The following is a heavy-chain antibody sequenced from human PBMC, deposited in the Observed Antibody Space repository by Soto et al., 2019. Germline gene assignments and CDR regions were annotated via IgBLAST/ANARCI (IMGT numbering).Heavy chain of an antibody. J-gene: IGHJ4*02. Sequence: QVQLVESGGGLVKPGGSLRLSCAASGFTLSDYYMTWIRQAPGKGLEWVSDISISGTTIHYADSVRGRFTISRDNAKNSVWTQVNTLRAEDTAVYYGARFRGDGYYSVWGQGTRVTVSS. D-gene: IGHD3-22*01. V-gene: IGHV3-11*01. CDR2: ISISGTTI. CDR1: GFTLSDYY. CDR3: ARFRGDGYYSV.